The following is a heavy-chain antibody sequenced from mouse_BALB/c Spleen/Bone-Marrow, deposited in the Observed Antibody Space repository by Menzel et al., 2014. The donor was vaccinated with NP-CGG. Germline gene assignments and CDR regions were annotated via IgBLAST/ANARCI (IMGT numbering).Heavy chain of an antibody. D-gene: IGHD2-14*01. CDR2: IWDGGST. CDR1: GFSLTDYG. V-gene: IGHV2-6-5*01. CDR3: AKHEDRYDWFAY. Sequence: QVQLQQSGPGLVAPSQSLSITCTVSGFSLTDYGVSWIRQPPGKGLEWLGVIWDGGSTYYNSALKSRLSISKDNSKSQVFLKMNSPQTDDTAMYYCAKHEDRYDWFAYWGQGTLVTVSA. J-gene: IGHJ3*01.